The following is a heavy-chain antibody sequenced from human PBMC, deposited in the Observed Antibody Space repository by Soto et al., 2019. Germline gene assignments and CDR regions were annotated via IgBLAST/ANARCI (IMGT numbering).Heavy chain of an antibody. CDR1: GFTVSSNY. CDR2: IYSGGST. V-gene: IGHV3-53*01. D-gene: IGHD1-26*01. J-gene: IGHJ5*02. CDR3: ARDSSGSNWFDP. Sequence: GGSLRLSCAASGFTVSSNYMSWVRQAPGKGLEWVSVIYSGGSTYYADSVKGRFTISRDNSKNTLYLQMNRLRAEDTAVYYCARDSSGSNWFDPWGQGTLVTVSS.